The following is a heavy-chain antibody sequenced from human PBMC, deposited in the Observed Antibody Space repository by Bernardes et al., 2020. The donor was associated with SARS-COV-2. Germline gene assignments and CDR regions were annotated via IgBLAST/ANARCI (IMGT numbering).Heavy chain of an antibody. D-gene: IGHD6-19*01. Sequence: VESLFLSCAASGFTFSDHYMDWVRQAPGKGLEWVGRSRGKGTSYTTEYAASVKGRFTISRDDSKNSVYLQMNSLKIEDTAEYYCARYQWRPDYYYGLDVRGQGTKVTV. CDR1: GFTFSDHY. CDR2: SRGKGTSYTT. J-gene: IGHJ6*02. CDR3: ARYQWRPDYYYGLDV. V-gene: IGHV3-72*01.